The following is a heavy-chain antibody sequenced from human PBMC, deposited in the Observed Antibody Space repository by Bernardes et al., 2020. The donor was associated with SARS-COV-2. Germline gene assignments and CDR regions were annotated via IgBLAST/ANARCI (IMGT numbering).Heavy chain of an antibody. CDR1: GCYVSRGSDY. D-gene: IGHD3-22*01. CDR2: NYYSGRT. Sequence: SQSLSPACSVSGCYVSRGSDYWSWLLQAPGKGRECFGYNYYSGRTKYNPSLKSRVTMSVDTSKNQFSLKLSSVTAADTAVYYCARAPYYYDGSGYYYVTFDYWGQGALVTVSS. J-gene: IGHJ4*02. CDR3: ARAPYYYDGSGYYYVTFDY. V-gene: IGHV4-61*01.